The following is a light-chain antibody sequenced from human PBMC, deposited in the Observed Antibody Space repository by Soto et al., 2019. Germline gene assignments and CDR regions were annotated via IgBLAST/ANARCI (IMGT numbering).Light chain of an antibody. CDR3: GSYTSSSTRV. CDR1: SSDIGGYNY. CDR2: EVS. J-gene: IGLJ3*02. V-gene: IGLV2-14*01. Sequence: QSVLTQPASVSGSPGQSITISCTGTSSDIGGYNYVSWYQQHPGEAPKLMIYEVSDRPSGVSNRFSGSKSGNTASLPISGLQAEDEADYYCGSYTSSSTRVFGGGTKVTVL.